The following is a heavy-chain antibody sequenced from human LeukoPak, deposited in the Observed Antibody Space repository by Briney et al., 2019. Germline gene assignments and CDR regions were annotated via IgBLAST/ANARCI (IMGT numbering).Heavy chain of an antibody. J-gene: IGHJ4*02. V-gene: IGHV3-7*01. CDR2: INQDGSDK. CDR3: ARDPGITMERTDY. Sequence: GGSLRLSCAASGFTFSSYTMNWVRQAPGKGLEWVVNINQDGSDKYFVDSVKGRFTISRDNAKNSVYLQMNSLRVEDTAVYYCARDPGITMERTDYWGQGTLVTVSS. D-gene: IGHD1-1*01. CDR1: GFTFSSYT.